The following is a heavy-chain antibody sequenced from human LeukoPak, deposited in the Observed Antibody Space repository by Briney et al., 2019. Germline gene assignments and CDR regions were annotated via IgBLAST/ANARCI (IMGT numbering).Heavy chain of an antibody. CDR3: ARAAPATVTRFGKDAFDI. V-gene: IGHV4-59*01. CDR1: GGSISSYY. CDR2: IYYSGST. D-gene: IGHD4-17*01. Sequence: KPSETLSLTCTVSGGSISSYYWSWIRQPPGKGLEWIGYIYYSGSTNYNPSLKSRVTISVDTSKNQFSLKLSSVTAADTAVYYCARAAPATVTRFGKDAFDIWGQGTMVTVSS. J-gene: IGHJ3*02.